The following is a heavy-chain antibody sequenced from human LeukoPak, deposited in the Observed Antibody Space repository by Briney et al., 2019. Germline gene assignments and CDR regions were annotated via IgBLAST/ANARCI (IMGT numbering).Heavy chain of an antibody. D-gene: IGHD3-3*01. Sequence: SETLSLTCTVSGGSISSSSYYWGWIRQPPGKGLEWIGSIYYSGSTYYSPSLKSRVTISVDTSKNQFSLKLSSVTAADTAVYYCASYDFWSGYPFDYWGQGTLVTVSS. V-gene: IGHV4-39*01. J-gene: IGHJ4*02. CDR2: IYYSGST. CDR3: ASYDFWSGYPFDY. CDR1: GGSISSSSYY.